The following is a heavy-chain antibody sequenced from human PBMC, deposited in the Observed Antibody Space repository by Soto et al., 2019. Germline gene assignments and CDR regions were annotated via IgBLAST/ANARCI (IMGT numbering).Heavy chain of an antibody. Sequence: SETLSLTCTVSDGSIISTSYYWAWNRQPPGKGLEWIGTIYYTGSTYYNPSLKSRITISVDTPKNQFSLKLSSVTAADTAVYYCARLNKPGWFDPWGQGTLVTV. CDR3: ARLNKPGWFDP. CDR2: IYYTGST. J-gene: IGHJ5*02. CDR1: DGSIISTSYY. V-gene: IGHV4-39*01.